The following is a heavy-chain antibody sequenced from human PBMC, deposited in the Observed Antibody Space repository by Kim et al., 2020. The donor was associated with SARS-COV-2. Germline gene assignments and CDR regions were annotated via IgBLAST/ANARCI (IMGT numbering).Heavy chain of an antibody. V-gene: IGHV5-10-1*01. J-gene: IGHJ6*02. Sequence: GASLKISCKGSGYSFTSYWISWVRQMPGKGLEWMGRIDPSDSYTNYSPSFQGHVTISADKSISTAYLQWSSLKASDTAMYYCARYTAMVKDYYGMDVWGQGTTVTVSS. CDR2: IDPSDSYT. CDR1: GYSFTSYW. CDR3: ARYTAMVKDYYGMDV. D-gene: IGHD5-18*01.